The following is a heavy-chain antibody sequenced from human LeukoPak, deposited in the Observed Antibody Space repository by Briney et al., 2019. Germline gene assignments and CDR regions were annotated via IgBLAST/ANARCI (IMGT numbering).Heavy chain of an antibody. V-gene: IGHV3-21*01. CDR3: ARDPFTVMVRGEEFGAFDI. D-gene: IGHD3-10*01. Sequence: GGSLRLSCAASGFTFSSYSMTWVRQAPGKGLEWVSSISSSSYMYYADSVKGRFTISRDNARKSLYLQMNSLSAEDTAVYYCARDPFTVMVRGEEFGAFDIWGQGTMVTVSS. CDR1: GFTFSSYS. J-gene: IGHJ3*02. CDR2: ISSSSYM.